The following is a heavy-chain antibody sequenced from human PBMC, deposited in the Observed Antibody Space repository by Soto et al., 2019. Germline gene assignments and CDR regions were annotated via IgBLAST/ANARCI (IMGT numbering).Heavy chain of an antibody. CDR3: ARTYDGSGPNSGGYGFDI. CDR2: IYYSGRT. CDR1: GGSTSSYY. Sequence: SETLSLTCTVSGGSTSSYYWSWIRQPPGKGLEWIGYIYYSGRTNYNPSLKSRVTISVDTSKNQFSLKLSSVTAADTAVYYCARTYDGSGPNSGGYGFDIWGQGTMVTVSS. J-gene: IGHJ3*02. V-gene: IGHV4-59*01. D-gene: IGHD3-22*01.